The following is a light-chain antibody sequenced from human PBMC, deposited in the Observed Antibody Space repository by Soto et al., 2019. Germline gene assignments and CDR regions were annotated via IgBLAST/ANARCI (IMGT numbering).Light chain of an antibody. CDR1: QSVSSNY. CDR3: QHYGKSPWT. Sequence: EIVLTQSPGTLSLFPGERATLSCRATQSVSSNYLAWYQQKPGQAPRLLIYIASSRATGIPDRFSGSGSVTDFTLTISRLEPEDFAVYYGQHYGKSPWTVGQRTKVEIK. CDR2: IAS. V-gene: IGKV3-20*01. J-gene: IGKJ1*01.